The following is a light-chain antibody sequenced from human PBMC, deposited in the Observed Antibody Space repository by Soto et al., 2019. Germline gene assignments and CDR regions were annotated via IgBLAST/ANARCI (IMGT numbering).Light chain of an antibody. CDR1: SSNIGGHT. CDR2: RNN. Sequence: QPVLTQPPSASGAPGQRVIISCSGSSSNIGGHTVNWYQQLPGTAPKLLIYRNNERPSGVPDRVSGSKSGTSASLAISGLQSEDEADYYCAVWDDSLKGYVLGTGTKLTVL. V-gene: IGLV1-44*01. J-gene: IGLJ1*01. CDR3: AVWDDSLKGYV.